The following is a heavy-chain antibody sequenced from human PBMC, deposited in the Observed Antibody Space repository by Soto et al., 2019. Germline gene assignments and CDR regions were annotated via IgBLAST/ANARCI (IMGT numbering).Heavy chain of an antibody. D-gene: IGHD2-8*01. CDR2: IYPGDSDT. V-gene: IGHV5-51*01. CDR1: GYTFTDYW. Sequence: GESLKISCKGSGYTFTDYWIGWVRQLPGKGLEWMGIIYPGDSDTRYSPSFQGHVTITVDKSTSTAYLQWNTLKASDTAMYYCARHTTNFRYYSYAMDVWGQGTKVTVSS. J-gene: IGHJ6*02. CDR3: ARHTTNFRYYSYAMDV.